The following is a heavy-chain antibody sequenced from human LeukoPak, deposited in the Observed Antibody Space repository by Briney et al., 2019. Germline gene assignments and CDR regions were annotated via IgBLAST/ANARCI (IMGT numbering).Heavy chain of an antibody. CDR2: ISYDGSNK. J-gene: IGHJ4*02. Sequence: PGGSLRLSCAASGFTFSSYGMHWVRQAPGKGLEWVAVISYDGSNKYYADSVKGRFTISRDNSKNTLYLQMNSLRAEDTAVYYCAEDAPYYYDSSGYPWYWGQGTLVTASS. CDR3: AEDAPYYYDSSGYPWY. D-gene: IGHD3-22*01. V-gene: IGHV3-30*18. CDR1: GFTFSSYG.